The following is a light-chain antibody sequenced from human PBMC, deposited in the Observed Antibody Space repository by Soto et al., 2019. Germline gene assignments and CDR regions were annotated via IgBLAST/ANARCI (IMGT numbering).Light chain of an antibody. J-gene: IGLJ1*01. V-gene: IGLV2-11*01. CDR1: SSDVGRYNF. CDR3: CSYAGSYTYV. CDR2: DVT. Sequence: GTSSDVGRYNFVSWYQQHPDKAPALIIYDVTRRPSGVPDRFSGSKSGNTASLTISGLQAEDETDYYCCSYAGSYTYVFGTGTKVTVL.